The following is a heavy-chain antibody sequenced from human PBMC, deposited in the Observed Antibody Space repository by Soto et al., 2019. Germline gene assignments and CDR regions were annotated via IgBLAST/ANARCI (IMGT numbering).Heavy chain of an antibody. CDR1: GYTFTGYY. Sequence: PSVKFSCKSSGYTFTGYYMHWVRPAPGQGLEWMGWINPNSGGTNYAQKFQGWVTMTRDTSISTAYMELSRLRSDDTAVYYCARGSRIAATPSAAVHYWGQGTLVTVSS. CDR2: INPNSGGT. CDR3: ARGSRIAATPSAAVHY. V-gene: IGHV1-2*04. D-gene: IGHD6-13*01. J-gene: IGHJ4*02.